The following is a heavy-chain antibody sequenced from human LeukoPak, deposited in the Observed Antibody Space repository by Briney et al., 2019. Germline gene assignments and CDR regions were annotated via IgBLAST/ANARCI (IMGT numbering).Heavy chain of an antibody. V-gene: IGHV3-9*01. J-gene: IGHJ4*02. CDR2: ISWNSCSI. Sequence: PGGSLRLSCAASGFTFADYAMHWVPHAPGKGLEWVSGISWNSCSIGYADSVKGRFTISRDNAKNSLYLQMNSLRAEDTALYYCAKGLYYYDSSGYYSPFDYWGQGTLVTVSS. CDR3: AKGLYYYDSSGYYSPFDY. D-gene: IGHD3-22*01. CDR1: GFTFADYA.